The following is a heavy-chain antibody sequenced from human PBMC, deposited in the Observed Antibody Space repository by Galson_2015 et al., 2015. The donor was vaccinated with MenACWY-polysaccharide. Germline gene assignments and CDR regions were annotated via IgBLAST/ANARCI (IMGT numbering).Heavy chain of an antibody. CDR2: INPSGST. CDR3: ARVVGARSRFGL. V-gene: IGHV4-34*01. CDR1: GGSFSGSY. D-gene: IGHD1-26*01. Sequence: ETLSLTWAVFGGSFSGSYWRWIRRPPGTGLEWIGEINPSGSTNCNPSLKGRVTISVDMSKHRFSLRLSSVAASDTAVYYCARVVGARSRFGLWGQATLVTVSA. J-gene: IGHJ5*02.